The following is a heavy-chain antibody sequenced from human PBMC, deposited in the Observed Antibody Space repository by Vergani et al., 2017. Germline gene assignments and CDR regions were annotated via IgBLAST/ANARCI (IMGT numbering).Heavy chain of an antibody. CDR3: AKDSSSWYYYYMDV. CDR2: ISWNSGSI. Sequence: EVQLVESGGGLVQPGRSLRLSCAASGFTFDDYAMHWVRQAPGKGLEWVSGISWNSGSIGYADSVKGRFTISRDNAKNSLYLQMNSLRAEDTAVYYCAKDSSSWYYYYMDVWGKGTTVTVS. CDR1: GFTFDDYA. D-gene: IGHD6-13*01. V-gene: IGHV3-9*01. J-gene: IGHJ6*03.